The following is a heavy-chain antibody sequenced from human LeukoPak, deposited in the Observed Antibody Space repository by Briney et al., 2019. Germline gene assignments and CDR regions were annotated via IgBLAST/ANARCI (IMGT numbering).Heavy chain of an antibody. CDR3: AGVKDGYNVY. J-gene: IGHJ4*02. V-gene: IGHV4-61*08. CDR2: IYYSGTT. Sequence: SQTLSLTCAVSGGSISSGGYSWSWIRQPPGKGLEWIGYIYYSGTTNYNPSLKSRVTISEDTSKNQFSLKLSSVTAADTAVYYCAGVKDGYNVYWGQGTLVTVSS. CDR1: GGSISSGGYS. D-gene: IGHD5-24*01.